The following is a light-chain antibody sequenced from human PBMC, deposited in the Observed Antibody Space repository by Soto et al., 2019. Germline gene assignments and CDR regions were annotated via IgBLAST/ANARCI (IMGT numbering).Light chain of an antibody. J-gene: IGKJ4*01. CDR3: QRYNNWPLT. Sequence: EIVMTQSPATLSVSPGERATLSCRASQGIGDTLAWYQQKPGQTPRLLIYATSTRATGVPARLSGSRAGAEFTLTINSLQSEDFGVYYCQRYNNWPLTFGGGTKVEVK. CDR2: ATS. V-gene: IGKV3-15*01. CDR1: QGIGDT.